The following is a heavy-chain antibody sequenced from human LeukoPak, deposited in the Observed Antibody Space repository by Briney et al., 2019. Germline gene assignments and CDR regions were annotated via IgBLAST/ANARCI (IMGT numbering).Heavy chain of an antibody. CDR3: ARGVVAATDFDY. V-gene: IGHV1-8*01. D-gene: IGHD2-15*01. J-gene: IGHJ4*02. CDR1: GYTFTSYD. Sequence: ASVKVSCKASGYTFTSYDINWVRQATGQGLEWMGWMNSNSGNTGYAQKFQGRVTMTRNTSISTAYMELSSLRSEDTAVYYCARGVVAATDFDYWGQGTLVTVSS. CDR2: MNSNSGNT.